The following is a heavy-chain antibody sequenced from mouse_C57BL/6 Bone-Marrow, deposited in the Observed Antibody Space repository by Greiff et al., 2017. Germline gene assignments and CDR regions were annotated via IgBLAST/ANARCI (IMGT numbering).Heavy chain of an antibody. J-gene: IGHJ2*01. CDR1: GYTFTSYG. D-gene: IGHD1-1*02. V-gene: IGHV1-81*01. CDR2: IYPRSGNP. Sequence: QVQLQQSGAELARPGASVKLSCKASGYTFTSYGISWVKQRTGQGLEWIGEIYPRSGNPYYNETFKGKATLTADKSSSTPYMELRSLTSEDSAVYFCARWGWVYYVDYWGQGTTLTGSS. CDR3: ARWGWVYYVDY.